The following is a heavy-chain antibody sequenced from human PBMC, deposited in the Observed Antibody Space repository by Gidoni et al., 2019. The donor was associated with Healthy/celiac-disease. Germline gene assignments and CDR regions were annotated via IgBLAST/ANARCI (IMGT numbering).Heavy chain of an antibody. D-gene: IGHD6-6*01. CDR2: ISGSGGST. Sequence: EVQLVESGGCLVQPGGSLRLSCAASGSPFSSYAMSWFRQAPGTGLEWVSAISGSGGSTYYADSVKGRFTISRDNSKNTLYLQMNSLRAEDTAVYYCAKEPHSSSLNWFDPWGQGTLVTVSS. J-gene: IGHJ5*02. CDR1: GSPFSSYA. CDR3: AKEPHSSSLNWFDP. V-gene: IGHV3-23*04.